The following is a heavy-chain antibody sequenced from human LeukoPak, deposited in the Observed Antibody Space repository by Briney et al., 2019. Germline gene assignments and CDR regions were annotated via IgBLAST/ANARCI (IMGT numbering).Heavy chain of an antibody. V-gene: IGHV3-21*01. J-gene: IGHJ4*02. CDR2: ISSSSSYI. D-gene: IGHD6-13*01. Sequence: GGSLRLSCAASGXTFSSYSLNWVRQAPGKGLESVSSISSSSSYIYYADSVKGRFTISRDNAKNSLYLQMNSLRAEDTAVYYYARAREPYSGIWFFDYWGQGTLVTVSS. CDR1: GXTFSSYS. CDR3: ARAREPYSGIWFFDY.